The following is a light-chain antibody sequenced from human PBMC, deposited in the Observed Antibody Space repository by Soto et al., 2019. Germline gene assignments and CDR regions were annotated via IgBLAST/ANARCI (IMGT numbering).Light chain of an antibody. CDR3: SSYTSSSTLHV. CDR1: SSDVGGYNY. J-gene: IGLJ1*01. Sequence: QSALTQPASVSGSPGQSITISCTGTSSDVGGYNYVSWYQQHPGKAPKLMIYEVSNRPSGVSNRFSGSKSGNTASLTISGLQAEDEAGYYCSSYTSSSTLHVFGTGTKVTVL. CDR2: EVS. V-gene: IGLV2-14*01.